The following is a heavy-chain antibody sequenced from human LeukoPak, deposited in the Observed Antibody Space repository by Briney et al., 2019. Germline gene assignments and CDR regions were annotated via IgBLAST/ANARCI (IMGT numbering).Heavy chain of an antibody. CDR1: GYTFTSCD. Sequence: GASVKVSCKASGYTFTSCDINWVRQATGQGLEWTGWMNPNSGNTGYAQKFQGRVTMTRNTSISTAYMELSSLRSEDTAVYYCARGRYCSGGSCYFDYWGQGTLVTVSS. J-gene: IGHJ4*02. V-gene: IGHV1-8*01. CDR3: ARGRYCSGGSCYFDY. D-gene: IGHD2-15*01. CDR2: MNPNSGNT.